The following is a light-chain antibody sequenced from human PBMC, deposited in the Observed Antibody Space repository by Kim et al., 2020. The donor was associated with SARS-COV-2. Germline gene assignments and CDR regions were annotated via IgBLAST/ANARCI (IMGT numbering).Light chain of an antibody. V-gene: IGLV2-14*01. CDR2: DVN. CDR1: SSDVGGYNY. CDR3: SSYTRSDTWV. J-gene: IGLJ3*02. Sequence: QSALTQPASVSGSPGQSITISCTGTSSDVGGYNYVFWYQQHPVKARKLLIYDVNKRPSGVSNRFSGSKSGNTASLTISGLQAEDEADFYCSSYTRSDTWVFGGGTQLTVL.